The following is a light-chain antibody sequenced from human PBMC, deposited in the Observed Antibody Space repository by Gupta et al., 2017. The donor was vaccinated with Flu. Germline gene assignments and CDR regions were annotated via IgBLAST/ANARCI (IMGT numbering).Light chain of an antibody. V-gene: IGLV1-47*01. J-gene: IGLJ3*02. CDR1: SSNIGRND. CDR2: SND. Sequence: QSVLTQPPSASGTPGQRVAISCSGDSSNIGRNDVYWYQQLPGTAPKLLSTSNDQRPSGVPERLSASKSGTSAALAISGLRSDDEASYYCASWDDSRGAWVFGGGTKLTVL. CDR3: ASWDDSRGAWV.